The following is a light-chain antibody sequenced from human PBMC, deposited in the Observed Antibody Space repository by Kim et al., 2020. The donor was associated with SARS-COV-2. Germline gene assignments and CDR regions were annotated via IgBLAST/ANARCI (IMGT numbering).Light chain of an antibody. J-gene: IGKJ1*01. Sequence: ENVLTQSPGTLSLSPGETATLSCRASQSVSKNYLAWYQQKPGQAPRLLIYCASNRATGIPDKFSGSGSGTDFTLTISRLEPEDFAVYYCHQYGNSPPWTFGQGTKVDIK. CDR1: QSVSKNY. CDR2: CAS. V-gene: IGKV3-20*01. CDR3: HQYGNSPPWT.